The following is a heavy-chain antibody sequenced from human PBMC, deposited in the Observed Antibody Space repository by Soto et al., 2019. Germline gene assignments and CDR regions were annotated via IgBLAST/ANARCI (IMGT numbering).Heavy chain of an antibody. D-gene: IGHD1-1*01. CDR3: ARETGSCSWNDGLMEV. CDR2: IDTGTTFM. CDR1: GFSFSNFT. Sequence: EVQLVESGGGLVKPGGSLRLSCAASGFSFSNFTMNWVRQAPGKGLEWVSSIDTGTTFMFYADSVTGRFTISRDNSKKSVYLKMSSLRVGDTVVYYCARETGSCSWNDGLMEVWGQGSTVNVSS. J-gene: IGHJ6*02. V-gene: IGHV3-21*01.